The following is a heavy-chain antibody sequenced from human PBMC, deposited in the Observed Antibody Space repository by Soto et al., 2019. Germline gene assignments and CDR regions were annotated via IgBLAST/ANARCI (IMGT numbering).Heavy chain of an antibody. Sequence: QVQLQESGPGLVKPSQTLSLTCTVSGGSINSGRYYWSWLRQRPGKGLEWIGYIYYSRSNYHDPSLESRVSISIDTSKNQFSLEVSSVTAADSAVYYCARYGDYAGGYLGQGTLVTVSS. CDR1: GGSINSGRYY. V-gene: IGHV4-31*03. CDR3: ARYGDYAGGY. D-gene: IGHD4-17*01. J-gene: IGHJ4*02. CDR2: IYYSRSN.